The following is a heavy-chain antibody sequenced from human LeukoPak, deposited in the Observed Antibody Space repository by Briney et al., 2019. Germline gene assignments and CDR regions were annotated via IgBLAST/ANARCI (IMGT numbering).Heavy chain of an antibody. J-gene: IGHJ5*02. CDR1: AFTFSSYS. Sequence: GGSLRFSCAASAFTFSSYSINWVRQAPGKWLEWVSSISSSSSYIYYADSVKGRFTISRDNSKSTMNLLVNSLRAALTAIFYSASPSIAVAVGPWGKGTLVIVSS. V-gene: IGHV3-21*03. CDR3: ASPSIAVAVGP. D-gene: IGHD6-19*01. CDR2: ISSSSSYI.